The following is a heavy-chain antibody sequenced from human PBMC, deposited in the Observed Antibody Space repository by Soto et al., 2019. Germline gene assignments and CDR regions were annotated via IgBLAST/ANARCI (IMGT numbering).Heavy chain of an antibody. CDR3: HGYVY. CDR2: IYSGGTT. J-gene: IGHJ4*02. Sequence: EVQLVESGGGLIQPGGSLRLSCAVSGFTVRANYMSWVRQAPGKGLEWVSVIYSGGTTYYADSVKGRFIISRDISKTTLYLQMNILRAEDTAVYYCHGYVYWGQVTLVTVSS. CDR1: GFTVRANY. V-gene: IGHV3-53*01. D-gene: IGHD5-12*01.